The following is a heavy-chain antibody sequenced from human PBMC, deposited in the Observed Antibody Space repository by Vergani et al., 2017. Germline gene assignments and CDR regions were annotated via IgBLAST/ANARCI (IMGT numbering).Heavy chain of an antibody. CDR1: SFKLGDYG. CDR3: ARETRDTPSSLDY. CDR2: IKSDGSIT. V-gene: IGHV3-74*03. D-gene: IGHD5-24*01. J-gene: IGHJ4*02. Sequence: VQLVESGGGVVQPGRSLRLSCTPSSFKLGDYGMHWVRQVPGKGLLWVSRIKSDGSITAYADSVKGRFTISKDISKNTLYLQMNSLRGDDTAVYYCARETRDTPSSLDYWGQGTLVTVSS.